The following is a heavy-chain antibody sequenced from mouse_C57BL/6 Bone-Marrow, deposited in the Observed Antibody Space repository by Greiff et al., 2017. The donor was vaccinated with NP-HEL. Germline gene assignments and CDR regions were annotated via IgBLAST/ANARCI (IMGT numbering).Heavy chain of an antibody. Sequence: EVQLHQSGTVLARPGASVKMSCKTSGYTFTSYWLHWVKQRPGQGLEWIGAIYPGNSDTSYNQKLKGKAKLTAVTSASTAYMELSSLTNEDAAVYYCTHPYSNFYAMDYWGQGTSVTVSS. CDR3: THPYSNFYAMDY. CDR2: IYPGNSDT. V-gene: IGHV1-5*01. D-gene: IGHD2-5*01. J-gene: IGHJ4*01. CDR1: GYTFTSYW.